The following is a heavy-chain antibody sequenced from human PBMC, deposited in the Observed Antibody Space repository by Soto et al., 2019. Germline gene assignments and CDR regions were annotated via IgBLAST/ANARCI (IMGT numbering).Heavy chain of an antibody. CDR2: GSGGST. J-gene: IGHJ2*01. V-gene: IGHV3-23*01. CDR1: GFTFSSY. D-gene: IGHD4-17*01. CDR3: AKRTVGWYFDL. Sequence: EVQLLESGGGLVQPGGSLRLSCAASGFTFSSYSGSGGSTYYADAVKGRFTISRDNSKNTLYLQMNSLRAEDTAVYYCAKRTVGWYFDLWGRGTLVTVSS.